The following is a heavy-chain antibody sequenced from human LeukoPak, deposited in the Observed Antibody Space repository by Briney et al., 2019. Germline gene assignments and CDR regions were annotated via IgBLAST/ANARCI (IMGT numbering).Heavy chain of an antibody. CDR2: ISSSSSYI. D-gene: IGHD4-17*01. Sequence: PGGSLRLSCAASGFTFSSYSMNWVRQAPGKGLEWVSSISSSSSYIYYADSVKGRFTISRDNAKNSLYLQMNSLRAEDTAAYYCARATSAVTRGYFDYWGQGTLVTVSS. CDR3: ARATSAVTRGYFDY. CDR1: GFTFSSYS. V-gene: IGHV3-21*01. J-gene: IGHJ4*02.